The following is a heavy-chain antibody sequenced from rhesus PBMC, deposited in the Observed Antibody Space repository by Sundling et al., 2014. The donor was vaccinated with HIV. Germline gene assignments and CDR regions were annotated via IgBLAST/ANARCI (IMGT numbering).Heavy chain of an antibody. CDR2: ISYTGKTV. CDR1: GFTFGNYA. J-gene: IGHJ6*01. Sequence: EVQLVESGGGLVQPGGSLRLSCAASGFTFGNYAMYWVRQTPGKGLEWVSSISYTGKTVYYADSVKGRFTVSRDNAKNSLSLQMSSLRAEDTAVYYCTRQLAYCTSTTCFGNHGLDSWGQGVVVTVSS. D-gene: IGHD2-2*01. V-gene: IGHV3-183*02. CDR3: TRQLAYCTSTTCFGNHGLDS.